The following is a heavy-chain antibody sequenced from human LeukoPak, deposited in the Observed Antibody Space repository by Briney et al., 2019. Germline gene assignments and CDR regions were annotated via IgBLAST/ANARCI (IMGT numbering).Heavy chain of an antibody. J-gene: IGHJ6*03. CDR2: IYYSGST. CDR1: GGSISSYY. Sequence: KPSETLSLTCTVSGGSISSYYWNWIRQPPGKGLEWIGYIYYSGSTNYNPSLKSRVTISVDTSKNQFSLKLSSVTAADTAVYYCASSLWSGYYGHYYYMDVWGKGTTVTVPS. D-gene: IGHD3-3*01. CDR3: ASSLWSGYYGHYYYMDV. V-gene: IGHV4-59*01.